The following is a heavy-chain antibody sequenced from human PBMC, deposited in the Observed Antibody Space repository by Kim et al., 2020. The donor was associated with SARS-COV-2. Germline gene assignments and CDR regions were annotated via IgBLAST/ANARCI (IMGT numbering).Heavy chain of an antibody. Sequence: GGSLRLSCAASGFTFSSYSMNWVRQAPGKGLEWVSSISSSSSYIYYADSVKGRFTISRDNSKNSLYLQMNSLRAEDTAVYYCARDLSQDIVLIITGYYYYGWDLWGQGTTVTVSS. J-gene: IGHJ6*02. D-gene: IGHD2-8*01. CDR2: ISSSSSYI. CDR3: ARDLSQDIVLIITGYYYYGWDL. CDR1: GFTFSSYS. V-gene: IGHV3-21*01.